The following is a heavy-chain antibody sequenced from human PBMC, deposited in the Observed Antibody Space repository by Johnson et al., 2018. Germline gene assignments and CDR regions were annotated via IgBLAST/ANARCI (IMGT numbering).Heavy chain of an antibody. J-gene: IGHJ3*01. CDR2: IKGDGSRT. CDR1: GFTFRNYW. V-gene: IGHV3-74*01. D-gene: IGHD3-10*01. CDR3: ARDEIGTSNAFDF. Sequence: VQLQESGGGLVRPGGSLRLSCVASGFTFRNYWMHWVRQTSGKGLVWVSRIKGDGSRTDYADSVKGRFTISRDNAKNTLYMEMNRLRAEDTAVYYCARDEIGTSNAFDFWGQGTLVIVS.